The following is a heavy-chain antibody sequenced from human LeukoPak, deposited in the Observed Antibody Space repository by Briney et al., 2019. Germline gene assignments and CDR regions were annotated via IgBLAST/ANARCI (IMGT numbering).Heavy chain of an antibody. V-gene: IGHV1-2*02. CDR2: INPNSGGT. CDR3: ARDRSITMIVVVRGNWFDP. CDR1: GYTFTGYY. J-gene: IGHJ5*02. D-gene: IGHD3-22*01. Sequence: ASVKVSCKASGYTFTGYYMHWVRQAPGQGLEWMGWINPNSGGTNYAQKFQGRVTMNRDTSISTAYMELSRLRSDDTAVYYCARDRSITMIVVVRGNWFDPWGQGTLVTVSS.